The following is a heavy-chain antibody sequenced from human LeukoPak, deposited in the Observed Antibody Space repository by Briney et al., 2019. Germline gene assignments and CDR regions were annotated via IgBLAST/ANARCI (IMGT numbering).Heavy chain of an antibody. CDR2: ISYDGSNK. CDR1: GFTFSSYA. J-gene: IGHJ4*02. Sequence: GGSLRLSCAASGFTFSSYAMHWVRQAPGKGLEWVAVISYDGSNKYYADSVKGRFTISRDNSKHTLYLQMNSLRAEDTAVYYCARDPNDYGDYYFDYWGQGTLVTVSS. D-gene: IGHD4-17*01. CDR3: ARDPNDYGDYYFDY. V-gene: IGHV3-30-3*01.